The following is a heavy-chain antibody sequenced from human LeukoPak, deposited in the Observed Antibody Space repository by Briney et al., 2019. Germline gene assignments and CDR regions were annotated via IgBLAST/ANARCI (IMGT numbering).Heavy chain of an antibody. V-gene: IGHV1-69*06. J-gene: IGHJ6*03. Sequence: SVKVSCKASGGTFNNYTISWVRQAPGQGLEWMGGIIPIFGTANYAQKFQGRVTITADKSTSTVYMDLSSLRSEDTAVYYCARGPRITMVRGGQWYYYMDVWGKGTTVTISS. CDR3: ARGPRITMVRGGQWYYYMDV. CDR2: IIPIFGTA. D-gene: IGHD3-10*01. CDR1: GGTFNNYT.